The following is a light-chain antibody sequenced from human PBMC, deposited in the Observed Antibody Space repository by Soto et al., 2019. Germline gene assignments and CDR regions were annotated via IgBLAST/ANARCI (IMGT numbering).Light chain of an antibody. CDR2: GAS. V-gene: IGKV1-39*01. CDR1: RTINTY. Sequence: DVRMTQSPSSLSASVGAPIPITCRASRTINTYLNWFQQKPGEPPRLLIYGASTLHDGVPSRFSGSGSGADFTLTISGLQPEDFASYHCQQTYSDISFGGGTKVDI. J-gene: IGKJ4*01. CDR3: QQTYSDIS.